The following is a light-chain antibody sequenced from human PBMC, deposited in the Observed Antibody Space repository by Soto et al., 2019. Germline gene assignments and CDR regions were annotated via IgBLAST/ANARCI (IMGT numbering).Light chain of an antibody. CDR2: DVS. CDR1: SSDVGGYNH. V-gene: IGLV2-14*01. J-gene: IGLJ1*01. CDR3: GSYTSRSTYV. Sequence: QSVLTQPASVSGSPGQSITISCTGTSSDVGGYNHVAWYQQHPGEAPTRMIYDVSNRPSGVSNRFSGSKSGNTASLTISGLQAEDEADYYCGSYTSRSTYVFGTGTKVTVL.